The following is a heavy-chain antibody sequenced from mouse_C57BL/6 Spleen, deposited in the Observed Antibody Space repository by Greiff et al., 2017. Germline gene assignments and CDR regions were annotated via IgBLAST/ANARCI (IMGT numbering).Heavy chain of an antibody. CDR2: ISYDGSN. D-gene: IGHD1-1*01. Sequence: EVQLQESGPGLVKPSQSLSLTCSVTGYSFTSGYYWNWIRQFPGNKLEWMGYISYDGSNNYNPSLKNRISITRNTSKNQFFLKLNSVTTEDTATYYCARDDSSLDYWGQGTTLTVSS. V-gene: IGHV3-6*01. CDR3: ARDDSSLDY. CDR1: GYSFTSGYY. J-gene: IGHJ2*01.